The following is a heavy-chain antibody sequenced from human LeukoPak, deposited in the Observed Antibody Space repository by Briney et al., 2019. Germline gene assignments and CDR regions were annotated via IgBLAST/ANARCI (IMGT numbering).Heavy chain of an antibody. V-gene: IGHV3-23*01. D-gene: IGHD2-21*02. Sequence: GGSLRLSCAASGFTFSSYAMSWVRQAPGKGLEWVSAISGSGGSTYYADSVKGRFTISRDNSKNTLYLQMNSLRAEDTAVYYCAKSASDHIVVVTASDYWGQGTLVTVSS. CDR2: ISGSGGST. CDR3: AKSASDHIVVVTASDY. J-gene: IGHJ4*02. CDR1: GFTFSSYA.